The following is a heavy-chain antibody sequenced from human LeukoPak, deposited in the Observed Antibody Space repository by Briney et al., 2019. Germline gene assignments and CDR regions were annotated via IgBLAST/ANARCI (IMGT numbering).Heavy chain of an antibody. J-gene: IGHJ4*02. CDR1: GGSFSGYH. Sequence: SETLSLTCAVYGGSFSGYHWSWVRQPPGKGLEWIGEIKHSGSTNYNPSLTSRVTISVDTSKNQFSLKLSSVTAADTAVYYCASNLAIAAAGTGTGYWGQGTLVTVS. D-gene: IGHD6-13*01. V-gene: IGHV4-34*01. CDR2: IKHSGST. CDR3: ASNLAIAAAGTGTGY.